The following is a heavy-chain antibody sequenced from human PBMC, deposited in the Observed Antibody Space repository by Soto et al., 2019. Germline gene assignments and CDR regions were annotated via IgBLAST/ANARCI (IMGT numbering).Heavy chain of an antibody. CDR3: ARDLYGSGEGY. CDR2: ISSSSYI. J-gene: IGHJ4*02. V-gene: IGHV3-21*01. Sequence: PGGSLSLSCAASGFTFSSYSMNWVRQAPGKGLEWVSSISSSSYIYYADSVKGRFTISRDNAKNSLYLQMNSLRAEDTAVYYCARDLYGSGEGYWGQGTLVTVSS. CDR1: GFTFSSYS. D-gene: IGHD3-10*01.